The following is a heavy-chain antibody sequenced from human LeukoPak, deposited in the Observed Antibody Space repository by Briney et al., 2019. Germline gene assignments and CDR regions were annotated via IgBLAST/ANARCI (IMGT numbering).Heavy chain of an antibody. Sequence: SVKVSCKASGGTFSSYAISWVRQAPGQGLEWMGGIIPIFGTANYAQKFQGRVTITTDESTSTAYMELSSLRPEDTAVFFCARGGPNRSGWTLDYWGQGTLVTVSS. CDR1: GGTFSSYA. CDR3: ARGGPNRSGWTLDY. D-gene: IGHD6-19*01. V-gene: IGHV1-69*05. CDR2: IIPIFGTA. J-gene: IGHJ4*02.